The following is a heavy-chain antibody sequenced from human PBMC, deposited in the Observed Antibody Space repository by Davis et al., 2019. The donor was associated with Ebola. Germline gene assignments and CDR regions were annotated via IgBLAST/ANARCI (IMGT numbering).Heavy chain of an antibody. V-gene: IGHV4-34*01. CDR2: INHSGST. Sequence: SETLSLTCAVYGGSFSGYYWTWIRQLPGKGLEWIGEINHSGSTNYKPSLKRRVTISVDTSKNQFSLRLSSVTAADTAVYYCASFGSGWYRSSDYWGQGTLVTVSS. D-gene: IGHD6-19*01. CDR3: ASFGSGWYRSSDY. J-gene: IGHJ4*02. CDR1: GGSFSGYY.